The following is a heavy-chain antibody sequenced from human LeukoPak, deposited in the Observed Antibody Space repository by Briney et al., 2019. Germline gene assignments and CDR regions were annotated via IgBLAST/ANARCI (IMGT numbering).Heavy chain of an antibody. CDR1: GESFSDYY. Sequence: PSETLSLTCAVYGESFSDYYWSWIRQPPGKGLEWIGEITHGGDSIYNPSLKSRVSISFDTSKYQVSLKLTSVTAADTAVYYCARGGFTIFDYWGQGTLVTVSS. V-gene: IGHV4-34*01. D-gene: IGHD2-15*01. CDR3: ARGGFTIFDY. J-gene: IGHJ4*02. CDR2: ITHGGDS.